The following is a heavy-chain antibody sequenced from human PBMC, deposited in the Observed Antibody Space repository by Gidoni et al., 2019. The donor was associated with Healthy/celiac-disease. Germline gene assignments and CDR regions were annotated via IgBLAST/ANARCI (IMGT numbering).Heavy chain of an antibody. J-gene: IGHJ6*02. Sequence: QITLKESGPTLVKPTQTLTLTCTFSGFSLSTSGVGVGWIRQPPGKALEWLALIYWNDDKRYSPSLKSRLTITKDTSKNQVVLTMTNMDPVDTATYYCAHLSTDYDFWSGYYTGGGYYGMDVWGQGTTVTVSS. CDR1: GFSLSTSGVG. D-gene: IGHD3-3*01. CDR2: IYWNDDK. CDR3: AHLSTDYDFWSGYYTGGGYYGMDV. V-gene: IGHV2-5*01.